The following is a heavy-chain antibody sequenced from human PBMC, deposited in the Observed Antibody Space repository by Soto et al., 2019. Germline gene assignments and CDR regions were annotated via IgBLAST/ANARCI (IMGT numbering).Heavy chain of an antibody. V-gene: IGHV1-18*01. CDR2: ISGYNGDT. CDR3: AKNGQPPYYYYGMDV. D-gene: IGHD2-8*01. Sequence: QGQLVQSGGEVKKPGASVKVSCKASGYTFTRYGISWVRQAPGQGLEWMGWISGYNGDTKYAQKCQGSVTXTXXXSXXTAYMELRSLTSDDRAVYYCAKNGQPPYYYYGMDVWGQGTTVTVSS. J-gene: IGHJ6*02. CDR1: GYTFTRYG.